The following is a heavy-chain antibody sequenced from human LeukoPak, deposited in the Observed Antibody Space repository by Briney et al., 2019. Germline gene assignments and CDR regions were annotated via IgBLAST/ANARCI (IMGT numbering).Heavy chain of an antibody. CDR1: GYTFTNFA. D-gene: IGHD3-3*01. CDR3: ARGRIPARLRELGVVTDRHYYMDV. J-gene: IGHJ6*03. CDR2: INPYNGNT. V-gene: IGHV1-18*01. Sequence: GASVKVSCKASGYTFTNFAISWVRQAPGQGLEWMGWINPYNGNTKYALKVQGRVTMTTDTSTSTAYMELRSLSPDDTAVFYCARGRIPARLRELGVVTDRHYYMDVWGKGTMVTVSS.